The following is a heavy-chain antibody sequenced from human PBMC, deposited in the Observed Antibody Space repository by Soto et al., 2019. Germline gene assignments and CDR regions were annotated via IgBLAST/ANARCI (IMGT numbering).Heavy chain of an antibody. CDR3: ARRDGFYRIDY. J-gene: IGHJ4*02. CDR1: GDSITNEIY. CDR2: MFHTGAA. V-gene: IGHV4-4*02. D-gene: IGHD3-16*02. Sequence: PSETLSLTCTVSGDSITNEIYWGWVRQSPVKGLEWIGDMFHTGAANYNPSLESRVTISLDKSKNQFSLKLNSVTAADTAVYFGARRDGFYRIDYWGQGTLVTVS.